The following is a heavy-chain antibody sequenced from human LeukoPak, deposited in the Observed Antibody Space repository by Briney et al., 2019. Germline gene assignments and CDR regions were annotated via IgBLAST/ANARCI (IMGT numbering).Heavy chain of an antibody. CDR3: ARGPGRLDP. V-gene: IGHV6-1*01. CDR2: TYYRSKWHS. D-gene: IGHD1-14*01. CDR1: GDGVSNNGAT. Sequence: QTLSLTCGICGDGVSNNGATWNSVRQSPARGLEWLGTTYYRSKWHSHYAVSVKSRITINPDTSQNQFSRQLNSVTPEDTAVYYGARGPGRLDPWGQGTLVTVSS. J-gene: IGHJ5*02.